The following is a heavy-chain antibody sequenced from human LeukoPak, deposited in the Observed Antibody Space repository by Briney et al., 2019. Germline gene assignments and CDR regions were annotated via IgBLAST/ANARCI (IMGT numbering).Heavy chain of an antibody. J-gene: IGHJ4*02. CDR3: ARQSTAAAGDIDY. Sequence: SVKVSCKASGGTFSSYATSWVRQAPGQGLEWMGGIIPIFGTANYAQKFQGRVTITADKSTSTAYMELSSLRSEDTAVYYCARQSTAAAGDIDYWGQGTLVTVSS. D-gene: IGHD6-13*01. V-gene: IGHV1-69*06. CDR2: IIPIFGTA. CDR1: GGTFSSYA.